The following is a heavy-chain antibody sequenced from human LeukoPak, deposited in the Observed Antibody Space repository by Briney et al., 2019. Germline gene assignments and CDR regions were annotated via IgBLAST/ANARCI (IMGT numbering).Heavy chain of an antibody. CDR1: GYSFTTYW. J-gene: IGHJ4*02. V-gene: IGHV5-51*01. CDR2: ICPGDSDT. CDR3: VRQGVPGLLYFDN. D-gene: IGHD2/OR15-2a*01. Sequence: GESLKISCKGSGYSFTTYWIGWVRQMPGKGLEWVAIICPGDSDTRYSPSLQGQVTISADKSITTAYLQWSSLKASDTAMYYCVRQGVPGLLYFDNWGQGTLVTVSS.